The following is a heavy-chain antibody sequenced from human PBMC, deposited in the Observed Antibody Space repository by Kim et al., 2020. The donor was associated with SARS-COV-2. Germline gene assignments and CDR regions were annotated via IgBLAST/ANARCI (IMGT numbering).Heavy chain of an antibody. D-gene: IGHD3-3*01. Sequence: GGSLRLSCAASGFTFSSYGMHWVRQAPGKGLEWVAVIWYDGSNKYYADSVKGRFTISRDNSKNTLYLQMNSLRAEDTAVYYCARDPAGGLWTRYYFDYWGQGTLVTVSS. CDR3: ARDPAGGLWTRYYFDY. J-gene: IGHJ4*02. CDR2: IWYDGSNK. CDR1: GFTFSSYG. V-gene: IGHV3-33*01.